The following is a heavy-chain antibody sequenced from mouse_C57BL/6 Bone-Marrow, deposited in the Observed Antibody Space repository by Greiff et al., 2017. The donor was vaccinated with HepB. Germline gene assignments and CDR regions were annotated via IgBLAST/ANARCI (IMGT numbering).Heavy chain of an antibody. V-gene: IGHV1-53*01. CDR1: GYTFTSYW. Sequence: QVHVKQSGTELVKPGASVKLSCKASGYTFTSYWMHWVKQRPGQGLEWIGNINPSNGGTNYNEKFKSKATLTVDKSSSTAYMQLSSLTSEDSAVYYCARSNGSSLYWYFDVWGTGTTVTVSS. J-gene: IGHJ1*03. D-gene: IGHD1-1*01. CDR3: ARSNGSSLYWYFDV. CDR2: INPSNGGT.